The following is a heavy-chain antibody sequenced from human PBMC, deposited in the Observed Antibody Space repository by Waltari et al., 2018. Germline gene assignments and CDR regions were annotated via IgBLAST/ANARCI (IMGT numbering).Heavy chain of an antibody. CDR2: IYYSGST. J-gene: IGHJ4*02. D-gene: IGHD5-18*01. CDR1: GGSISSYY. V-gene: IGHV4-59*01. Sequence: QVQLQESGPGLVKPSETLSLTCTVSGGSISSYYWSWIRQPPGKGLEWIGYIYYSGSTNYTPSLKSRVTISVDTSKNQFSLKLSSVTAADTAVYYCARANVDTAMVDFDYWGQGTLVTVSS. CDR3: ARANVDTAMVDFDY.